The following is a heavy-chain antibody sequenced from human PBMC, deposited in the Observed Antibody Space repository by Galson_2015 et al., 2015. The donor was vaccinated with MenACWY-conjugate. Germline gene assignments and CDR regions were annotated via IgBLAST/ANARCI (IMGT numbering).Heavy chain of an antibody. Sequence: SLRLSCAASGFTFSHYGMHWVRQAPGKGLEWVTAISYDGNNKYYADSVKGRFTISRDNSKNTLHLQMNSLRAEDTAVYYCAKGGLWYSSGWYSNYYYGMDVWGQGTTVTVSS. J-gene: IGHJ6*02. CDR1: GFTFSHYG. V-gene: IGHV3-30*18. CDR3: AKGGLWYSSGWYSNYYYGMDV. CDR2: ISYDGNNK. D-gene: IGHD6-19*01.